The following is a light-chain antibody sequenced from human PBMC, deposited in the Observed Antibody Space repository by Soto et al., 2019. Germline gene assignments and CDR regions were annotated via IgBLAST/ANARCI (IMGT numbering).Light chain of an antibody. V-gene: IGLV1-47*01. Sequence: ALTQPPSASWTPGQRVTISCSGSSSNIGSNYVYWYQQLPGTAPKLLIYRNNQRPSGVPDRFSGSKSGTSASLAISGLRSEDEADYYCAAWDDSLSGQVFGTGTKVTVL. J-gene: IGLJ1*01. CDR1: SSNIGSNY. CDR3: AAWDDSLSGQV. CDR2: RNN.